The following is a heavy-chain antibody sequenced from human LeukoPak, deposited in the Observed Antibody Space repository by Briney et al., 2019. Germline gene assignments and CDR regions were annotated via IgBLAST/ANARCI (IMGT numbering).Heavy chain of an antibody. CDR2: ISAYNGNT. D-gene: IGHD1-26*01. CDR1: NYTFVSYG. J-gene: IGHJ4*02. V-gene: IGHV1-18*01. CDR3: ARHFVVGAIRSFDY. Sequence: ASVKVSCKTSNYTFVSYGLSWVRQAPGQGLEWMGWISAYNGNTNYAQKLQGRVTMTTDTSTSTAYMELRSLRSDDTAVYYCARHFVVGAIRSFDYWGQGTLVTVSS.